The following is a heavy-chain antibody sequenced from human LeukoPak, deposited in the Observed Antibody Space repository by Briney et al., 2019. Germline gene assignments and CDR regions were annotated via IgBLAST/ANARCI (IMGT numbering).Heavy chain of an antibody. V-gene: IGHV3-49*03. CDR3: TRGRDIVVVVAAPDAFDI. CDR1: GFTFGDYA. CDR2: IRSKAYGGTT. J-gene: IGHJ3*02. D-gene: IGHD2-15*01. Sequence: GRSLRLSCTASGFTFGDYAMSRFRQAPGKGLEWVGFIRSKAYGGTTEYAASVKGRFTISRDDSKSIAYLQMNSLKTEDTAVYYCTRGRDIVVVVAAPDAFDIWGQGTMVTVSS.